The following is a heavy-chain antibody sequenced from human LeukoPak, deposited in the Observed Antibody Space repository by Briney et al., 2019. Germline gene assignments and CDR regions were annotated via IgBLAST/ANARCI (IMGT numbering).Heavy chain of an antibody. J-gene: IGHJ4*02. D-gene: IGHD4-17*01. CDR2: IYYSATT. Sequence: SETLSLTCTVSGVSISSSNSYWGWIRQPPGKGLEWIGSIYYSATTYYNPSLKSRVTISVDTSKNQFSLKLSSVTAADTAVYYCARVPTVTFFDYWGQGTLVTVSS. CDR3: ARVPTVTFFDY. V-gene: IGHV4-39*07. CDR1: GVSISSSNSY.